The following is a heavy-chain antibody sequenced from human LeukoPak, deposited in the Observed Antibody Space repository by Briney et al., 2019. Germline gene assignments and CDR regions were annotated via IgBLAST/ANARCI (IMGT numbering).Heavy chain of an antibody. V-gene: IGHV1-69*13. CDR1: GYTFTGYY. CDR3: AREGEPLYYYYYMDV. Sequence: SVKVSCKASGYTFTGYYMHWVRQAPGQGLEWMGGIIPIFGTANYAQKFQGRVTITADESTSTAYMELSSPRSEDTAVYYCAREGEPLYYYYYMDVRGKGTTVTVSS. CDR2: IIPIFGTA. J-gene: IGHJ6*03.